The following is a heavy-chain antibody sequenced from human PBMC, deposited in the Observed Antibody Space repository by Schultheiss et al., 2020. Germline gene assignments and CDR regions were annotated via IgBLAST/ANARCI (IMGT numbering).Heavy chain of an antibody. D-gene: IGHD2-2*01. V-gene: IGHV4-59*01. CDR2: IYHTGST. CDR3: ARVGYCSSTSCRITHYYGMAV. CDR1: GGSISSYY. J-gene: IGHJ6*02. Sequence: SETLSLTCTVSGGSISSYYWSWIRQPPGKGLEWIATIYHTGSTFYTPSLKSRVTISVDTSKNQFSLNLSSVTAADTAVYYCARVGYCSSTSCRITHYYGMAVWGQGTTVTVSS.